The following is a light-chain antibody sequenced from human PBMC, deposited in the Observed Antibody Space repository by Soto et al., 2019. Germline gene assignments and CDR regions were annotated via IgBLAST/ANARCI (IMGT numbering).Light chain of an antibody. V-gene: IGKV2-28*01. J-gene: IGKJ1*01. Sequence: DLVMTQSPLSLPVTPGEPASISCRSSQSLLHSNGYNYLDWYLQKPWQSPQLLIYLGSNRASGVPDRFSGSGSGTDFTLKISRVEAEDVGVSYCMQALQTPPWTFGQGTKVEIK. CDR2: LGS. CDR1: QSLLHSNGYNY. CDR3: MQALQTPPWT.